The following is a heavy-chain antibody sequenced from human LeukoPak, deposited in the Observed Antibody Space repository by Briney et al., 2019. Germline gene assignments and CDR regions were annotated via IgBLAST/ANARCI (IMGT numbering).Heavy chain of an antibody. Sequence: ASVKVSCMASGGTFSSYAISWVRQAPGQGLEWMGGIIPIFGTANYAQKFQGRVTITTGESTSTAYMELSSLRSEDTTVYYCARAGHYSNYYYYNMDVWGKGTTVTVSS. CDR2: IIPIFGTA. D-gene: IGHD4-11*01. CDR1: GGTFSSYA. V-gene: IGHV1-69*05. CDR3: ARAGHYSNYYYYNMDV. J-gene: IGHJ6*03.